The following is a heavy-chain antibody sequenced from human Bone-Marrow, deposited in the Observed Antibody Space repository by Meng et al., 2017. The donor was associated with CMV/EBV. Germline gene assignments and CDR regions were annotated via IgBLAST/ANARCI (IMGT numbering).Heavy chain of an antibody. D-gene: IGHD5-24*01. CDR2: INPNSGGT. V-gene: IGHV1-2*02. Sequence: ASVKVSCKASGYTFTGYYMHWVRQAPGQGLEWMGWINPNSGGTNYAQKFQGRVTITADKETTTAYMELRGLTSDDTAVYYCARDVMATTWGQGTLVTVSS. CDR3: ARDVMATT. CDR1: GYTFTGYY. J-gene: IGHJ5*02.